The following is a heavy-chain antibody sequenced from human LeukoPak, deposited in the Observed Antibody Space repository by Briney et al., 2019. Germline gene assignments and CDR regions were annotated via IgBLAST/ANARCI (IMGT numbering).Heavy chain of an antibody. Sequence: VASVKVSCKASGYTFTSYDINWVRQATGQGLEWMGWMNPNSGNTGYAQKFQGRVTMTRNTFISTAYMELSSLRSEDTAVYYCAREDIAVAGTGGMDVWGQGTTVTVSS. CDR3: AREDIAVAGTGGMDV. J-gene: IGHJ6*02. V-gene: IGHV1-8*01. CDR1: GYTFTSYD. CDR2: MNPNSGNT. D-gene: IGHD6-19*01.